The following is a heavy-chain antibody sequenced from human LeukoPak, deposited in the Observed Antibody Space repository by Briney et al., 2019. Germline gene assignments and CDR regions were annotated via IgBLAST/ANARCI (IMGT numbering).Heavy chain of an antibody. CDR2: ISGRDSNT. D-gene: IGHD4-23*01. J-gene: IGHJ4*02. V-gene: IGHV3-23*01. Sequence: GGSLRLSCAASGFTFSSYNMNWVRQAPGKGLEWVSAISGRDSNTYYADSVEGRFTISRDNSKNTLFLQMNSVRDEDTATYYCAKRSEYGGDWNYFDYWGQGTPVTVSS. CDR1: GFTFSSYN. CDR3: AKRSEYGGDWNYFDY.